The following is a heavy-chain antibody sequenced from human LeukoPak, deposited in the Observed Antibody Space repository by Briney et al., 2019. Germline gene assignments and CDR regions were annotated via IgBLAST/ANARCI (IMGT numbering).Heavy chain of an antibody. V-gene: IGHV4-39*07. D-gene: IGHD3-3*01. Sequence: PSETLSLTCTVSGGSISSSSYYWGWIRQPPGKGLEWIGSIYYSGSTYYNPSLKSRVTISVDTSKNQFSLKLSSVTAADTAVYYCAREATSWSGYYTASFDYWGQGTLVTVSS. CDR3: AREATSWSGYYTASFDY. CDR2: IYYSGST. CDR1: GGSISSSSYY. J-gene: IGHJ4*02.